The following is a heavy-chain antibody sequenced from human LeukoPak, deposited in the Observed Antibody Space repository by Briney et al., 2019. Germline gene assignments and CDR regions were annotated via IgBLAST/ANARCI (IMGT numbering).Heavy chain of an antibody. J-gene: IGHJ5*02. CDR3: ARVIAVAGKAFDP. D-gene: IGHD6-19*01. CDR1: GGSISSGDYF. V-gene: IGHV4-31*03. CDR2: IYYSGST. Sequence: PSETLSLTCTVSGGSISSGDYFWRWSRQHPGKGVEWIVYIYYSGSTYYNPSLKSRVTISVDTSKNQFSLKLSSVTAAYTAVYYCARVIAVAGKAFDPWGQGTLVTVSS.